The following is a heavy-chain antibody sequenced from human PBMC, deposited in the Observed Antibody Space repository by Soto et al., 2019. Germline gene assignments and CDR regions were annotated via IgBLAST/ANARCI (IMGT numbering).Heavy chain of an antibody. CDR3: ARGRTPDIVVVVAAGWFDP. J-gene: IGHJ5*02. Sequence: QVQLQQSGPGLVKPSQTLSLTCAISGDSVSSNSAAWNWIRQSPSRGLEWLGRTYYRSKWYNDYAVSVKSRITINPDTSKNQFSLQLNSVTPEDTAVYYCARGRTPDIVVVVAAGWFDPWGQGTLVTVSS. D-gene: IGHD2-15*01. CDR1: GDSVSSNSAA. CDR2: TYYRSKWYN. V-gene: IGHV6-1*01.